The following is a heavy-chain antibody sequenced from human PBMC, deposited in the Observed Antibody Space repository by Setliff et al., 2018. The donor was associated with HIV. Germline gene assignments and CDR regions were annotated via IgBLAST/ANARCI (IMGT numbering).Heavy chain of an antibody. D-gene: IGHD3-22*01. Sequence: SETLSLTCTVSGGSISSYYWSWIRQPPGKGLEWIGYIYTSGSTTYNPSLESRVTISIDTSKNQFSLKLSSVTAADTAVYYCARQHYYDSSGRNLMDVWGKGTTVTVSS. CDR2: IYTSGST. J-gene: IGHJ6*03. CDR3: ARQHYYDSSGRNLMDV. CDR1: GGSISSYY. V-gene: IGHV4-59*08.